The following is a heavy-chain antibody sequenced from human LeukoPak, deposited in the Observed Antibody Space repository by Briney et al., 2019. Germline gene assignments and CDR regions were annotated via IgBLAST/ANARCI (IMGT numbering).Heavy chain of an antibody. J-gene: IGHJ3*02. CDR3: ATGLVVADAFDI. CDR1: GYTLTGYY. D-gene: IGHD2-15*01. Sequence: ASVKVSCKASGYTLTGYYMHWVRQAPGQGLEWMGWINPNSGGTNYAQKFQGRVTMTRDTSISTAYMELSRLRSDDTAVYYCATGLVVADAFDIWGQGTMVTVSS. CDR2: INPNSGGT. V-gene: IGHV1-2*02.